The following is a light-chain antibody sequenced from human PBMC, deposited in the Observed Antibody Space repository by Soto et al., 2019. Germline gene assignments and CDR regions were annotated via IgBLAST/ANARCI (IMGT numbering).Light chain of an antibody. CDR2: AAS. CDR3: QQSYSTPFT. J-gene: IGKJ3*01. V-gene: IGKV1-39*01. CDR1: QSISSY. Sequence: DIQMTQSPSSLSASVGDRVTITCRASQSISSYLNWYQQKPGKAPKLLIYAASSLQSGVPSRFSGSGSGTDFTLTISSLQPEDFETYYCQQSYSTPFTFGTGTKVDI.